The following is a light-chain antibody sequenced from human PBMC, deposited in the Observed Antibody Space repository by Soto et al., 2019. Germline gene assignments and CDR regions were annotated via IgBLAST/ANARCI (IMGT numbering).Light chain of an antibody. CDR2: LNSDGSH. CDR3: QTWGTGIRV. V-gene: IGLV4-69*01. CDR1: SGLSSYA. Sequence: QPVLTQSPSASASLGASVKLTCTLSSGLSSYAIAWHQQQPEKGPRYLMKLNSDGSHSKGDGIPDRFSGSSSGAERYLTISSLQSEDEADYYCQTWGTGIRVFGGGTKLTVL. J-gene: IGLJ3*02.